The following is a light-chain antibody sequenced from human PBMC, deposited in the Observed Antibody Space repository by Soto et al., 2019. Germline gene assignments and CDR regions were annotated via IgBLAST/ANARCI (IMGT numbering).Light chain of an antibody. J-gene: IGKJ1*01. V-gene: IGKV3-15*01. CDR3: QQYDSWPRT. Sequence: EIVMTHSPATLSVXPXXXXXLXXRASQSVSSSYLAWYQQKPGQAPRLLIYGASTRATGIPARFSGSGSGTEFTLTISSLQSEDFAVYYCQQYDSWPRTFGQGTKVDIK. CDR1: QSVSSSY. CDR2: GAS.